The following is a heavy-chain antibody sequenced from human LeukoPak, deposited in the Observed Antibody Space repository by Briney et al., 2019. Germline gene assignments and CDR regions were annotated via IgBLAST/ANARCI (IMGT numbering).Heavy chain of an antibody. J-gene: IGHJ4*02. D-gene: IGHD6-13*01. Sequence: GGSLRLSCAASGFSVSSIYMNWVRQAPGKGLEWVGFIRSKAYGGTTEYAASVKGRFTISRDDSKSIAYLQMNSLKTEDTAVYYCTRRAGLGDYWGQGTLVTVSP. CDR2: IRSKAYGGTT. CDR3: TRRAGLGDY. CDR1: GFSVSSIY. V-gene: IGHV3-49*04.